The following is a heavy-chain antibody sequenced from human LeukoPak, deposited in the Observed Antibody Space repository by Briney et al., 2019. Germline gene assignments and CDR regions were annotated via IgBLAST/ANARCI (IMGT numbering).Heavy chain of an antibody. CDR2: INTDGSST. V-gene: IGHV3-74*01. J-gene: IGHJ3*01. D-gene: IGHD1-26*01. CDR3: ARVIGWDEPFDL. Sequence: GSLRLSCAASGFTLSNYWIHWVRQAPGKGLVWVSRINTDGSSTNYADSVRGRLTVSRDNAKNTLYLQMNSLRVEDTAVYYCARVIGWDEPFDLWGHGTLVTVSS. CDR1: GFTLSNYW.